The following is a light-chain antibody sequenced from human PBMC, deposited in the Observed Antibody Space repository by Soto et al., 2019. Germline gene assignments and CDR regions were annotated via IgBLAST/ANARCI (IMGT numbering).Light chain of an antibody. CDR1: QSVSSSY. V-gene: IGKV3-20*01. Sequence: ENVLTQSTGPLSLSPGEKATLSCRASQSVSSSYLAWYQQEPGQAPRLLIYGASSRATGIPDRFSGSGSGTDFTLTISRLEPEDFAVYYCQQYGSSPPITFGQGTRLEIK. CDR2: GAS. J-gene: IGKJ5*01. CDR3: QQYGSSPPIT.